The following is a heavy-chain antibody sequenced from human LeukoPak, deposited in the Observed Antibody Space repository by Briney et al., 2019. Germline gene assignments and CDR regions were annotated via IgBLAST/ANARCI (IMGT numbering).Heavy chain of an antibody. CDR3: ASAISSGLYYFDY. D-gene: IGHD6-19*01. CDR1: GGSISSSSYY. CDR2: IYCSGST. V-gene: IGHV4-39*01. J-gene: IGHJ4*02. Sequence: SETLSLTCTVSGGSISSSSYYWGWIRQPPGKGLEWIGSIYCSGSTYYNPSLKSRVTISVDTSKNQFSLKLSSVTAADTAVYYCASAISSGLYYFDYWGQGTLVTVSS.